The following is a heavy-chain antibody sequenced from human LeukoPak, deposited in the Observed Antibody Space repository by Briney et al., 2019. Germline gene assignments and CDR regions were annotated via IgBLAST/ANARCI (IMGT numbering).Heavy chain of an antibody. CDR3: AKWVVVTSYWYFDL. CDR1: GFTVSSNY. CDR2: ISGSGGST. Sequence: PGGSLRLSCAASGFTVSSNYMSWVRQAPGKGLEWVSAISGSGGSTYYADSVKGRFTISRDNSKNTLYLQMNSLRAEDTAVYYCAKWVVVTSYWYFDLWGRGTLVTVSS. J-gene: IGHJ2*01. D-gene: IGHD2-21*02. V-gene: IGHV3-23*01.